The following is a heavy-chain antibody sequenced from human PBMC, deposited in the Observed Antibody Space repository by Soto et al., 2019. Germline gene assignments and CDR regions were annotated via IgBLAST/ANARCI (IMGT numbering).Heavy chain of an antibody. Sequence: EVQLVESGGGLFQPGGSLRLSCAASGFTVSSNYMSWGRQAPGKVLEWVSVIDSGGSTDYADPVKGRFTISRDNSKNTLYLQMNSLRAEDTAVYYCARDNGSSGWYEVYGMDVWGQGTTVTVSS. J-gene: IGHJ6*02. CDR3: ARDNGSSGWYEVYGMDV. V-gene: IGHV3-53*01. CDR2: IDSGGST. CDR1: GFTVSSNY. D-gene: IGHD6-19*01.